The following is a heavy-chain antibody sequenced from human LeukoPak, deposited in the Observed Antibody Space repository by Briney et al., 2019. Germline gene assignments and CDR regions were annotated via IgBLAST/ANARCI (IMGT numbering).Heavy chain of an antibody. V-gene: IGHV4-4*09. CDR3: VRPGESSWWVYFNY. D-gene: IGHD3-22*01. Sequence: SETLSLTCAVSSGSGSFYYWTWIRQPPGKGLEWIGNIHTSGSTHYNPSLKSRVAMSIDTSKNQFSLRLSSMTAADTAVYYCVRPGESSWWVYFNYWGQGTVVTVSS. CDR2: IHTSGST. CDR1: SGSGSFYY. J-gene: IGHJ4*02.